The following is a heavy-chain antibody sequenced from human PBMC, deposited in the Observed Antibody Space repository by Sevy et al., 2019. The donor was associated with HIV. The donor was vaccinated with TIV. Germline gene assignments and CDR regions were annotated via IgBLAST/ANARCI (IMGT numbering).Heavy chain of an antibody. CDR2: ISGSGGSK. Sequence: GGSLRLSCAASGFTFSSYAMSWVRQAPGKGLEWVSAISGSGGSKYYADSVKGRFTISRDNSKNTLYLQMNSLRAEDAAISYCSGLEWLLIGYLIWGQGTLVTVSS. CDR3: SGLEWLLIGYLI. D-gene: IGHD3-3*01. CDR1: GFTFSSYA. J-gene: IGHJ4*02. V-gene: IGHV3-23*01.